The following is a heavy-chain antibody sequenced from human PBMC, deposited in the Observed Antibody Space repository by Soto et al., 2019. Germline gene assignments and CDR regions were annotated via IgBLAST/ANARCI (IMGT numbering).Heavy chain of an antibody. V-gene: IGHV3-66*01. D-gene: IGHD2-2*01. Sequence: EVQVVESGGGLVQPGGSLRLSCAASGFTVSNNYMTWVRQAPGKGLDWVSIIFSAGSTYYADSVRGRFTISRDNSKNTLYLEMNSLRAEDTATYYCAKGAGGYSWRSTTFDYFGQGTLVTVSS. CDR3: AKGAGGYSWRSTTFDY. J-gene: IGHJ4*02. CDR2: IFSAGST. CDR1: GFTVSNNY.